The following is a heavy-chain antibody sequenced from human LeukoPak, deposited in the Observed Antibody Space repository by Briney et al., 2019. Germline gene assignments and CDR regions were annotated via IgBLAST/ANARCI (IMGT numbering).Heavy chain of an antibody. V-gene: IGHV3-74*01. CDR1: GITLSGYW. Sequence: GGSLRLSCLASGITLSGYWMHWLRQAPGEGLVWVSRIKADGSSTTYADSVKGRFTISRDNAKSTLYLQMNSLRVEDTAVYYCVRGPSSGYRRFDYWGQGTLVTVSS. J-gene: IGHJ4*02. CDR2: IKADGSST. CDR3: VRGPSSGYRRFDY. D-gene: IGHD3-22*01.